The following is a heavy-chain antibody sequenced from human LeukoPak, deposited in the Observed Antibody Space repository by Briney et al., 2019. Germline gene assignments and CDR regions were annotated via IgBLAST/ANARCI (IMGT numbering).Heavy chain of an antibody. CDR2: IYHSGST. CDR3: ARAPVSNNWFDP. J-gene: IGHJ5*02. V-gene: IGHV4-38-2*02. CDR1: GYSIGSAYY. D-gene: IGHD4-11*01. Sequence: PSETLSLTCTVSGYSIGSAYYWGWIRQPPGKGLEWIGNIYHSGSTYYNPSLKSRATISMDTFKNQFSLKLSSVTAADTAMYYCARAPVSNNWFDPWGQGTLATVSS.